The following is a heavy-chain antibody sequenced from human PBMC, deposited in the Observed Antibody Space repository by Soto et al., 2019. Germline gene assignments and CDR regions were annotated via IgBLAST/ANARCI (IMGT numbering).Heavy chain of an antibody. D-gene: IGHD3-9*01. CDR1: GFTFSSYD. CDR2: IGTAGDT. CDR3: ARGYDILTGALDY. J-gene: IGHJ4*02. Sequence: EVQLVESGGGLVQPGGSLRLSCAASGFTFSSYDMHWVRQATGKGLEWVSAIGTAGDTYYPGSVKGRFTISRENAKNSLYLQMTSLRAGDTAVYYCARGYDILTGALDYWGQGTLVTVSS. V-gene: IGHV3-13*01.